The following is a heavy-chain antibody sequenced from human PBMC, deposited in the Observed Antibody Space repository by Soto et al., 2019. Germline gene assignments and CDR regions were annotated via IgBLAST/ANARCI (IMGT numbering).Heavy chain of an antibody. Sequence: GGSLRLSCAASGFTFSSYDMHWVRQATGKGLEWVSAIGTAGDTYYPGSVKGRFTISRENAKNSLYLQMNSLRAGDTAVYYCARQNYDFWSGYYPQDYYYYYMDVWGKGTTVTVSS. CDR3: ARQNYDFWSGYYPQDYYYYYMDV. CDR2: IGTAGDT. J-gene: IGHJ6*03. V-gene: IGHV3-13*01. D-gene: IGHD3-3*01. CDR1: GFTFSSYD.